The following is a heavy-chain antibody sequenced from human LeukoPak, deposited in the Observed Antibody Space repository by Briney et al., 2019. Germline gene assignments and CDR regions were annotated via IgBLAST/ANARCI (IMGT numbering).Heavy chain of an antibody. CDR2: IRYDGSNK. CDR1: GFTFSSYG. D-gene: IGHD5-12*01. J-gene: IGHJ5*02. Sequence: GGSLRLSCAASGFTFSSYGMHWVRPAPGKGLEWVAFIRYDGSNKYDANSVKGRFTISRDNSKNTLYLQMNSLRAEDTAVYYCAKDQAGYSGYDFPWFDPWGQGALVTVSS. CDR3: AKDQAGYSGYDFPWFDP. V-gene: IGHV3-30*02.